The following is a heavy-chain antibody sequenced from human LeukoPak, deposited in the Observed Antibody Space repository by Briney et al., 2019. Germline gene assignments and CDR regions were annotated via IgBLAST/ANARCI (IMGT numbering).Heavy chain of an antibody. J-gene: IGHJ5*02. CDR1: GYSISSGYY. Sequence: SETLSLTCTVSGYSISSGYYWGWIRQPPGQGLEWIGSIYHSGSTYYNPSLKSRVTISVDTSKNQFSLKLSSVTAADTAVYYCARGSVFYPNWFDPWGQGTLVTVSS. V-gene: IGHV4-38-2*02. D-gene: IGHD2/OR15-2a*01. CDR2: IYHSGST. CDR3: ARGSVFYPNWFDP.